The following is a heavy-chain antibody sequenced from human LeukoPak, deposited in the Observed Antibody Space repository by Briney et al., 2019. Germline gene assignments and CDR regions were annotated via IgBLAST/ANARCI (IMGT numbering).Heavy chain of an antibody. Sequence: KASETLSLTSTVSGGSISSTTYCWGWIRQPPGKGLEWIGTICYTGSTYYNPSLKSRVTISVDTSKNQFSLKLSSVTAADTAVYYCARYRSGSYYDAFDIWGQGTMVTVSS. D-gene: IGHD1-26*01. V-gene: IGHV4-39*01. CDR2: ICYTGST. J-gene: IGHJ3*02. CDR1: GGSISSTTYC. CDR3: ARYRSGSYYDAFDI.